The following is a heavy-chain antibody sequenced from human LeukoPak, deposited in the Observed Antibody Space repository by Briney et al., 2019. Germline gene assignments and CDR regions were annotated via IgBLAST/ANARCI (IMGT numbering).Heavy chain of an antibody. J-gene: IGHJ4*02. CDR1: GFTFTDFA. CDR3: AKGRARQQLPLGY. V-gene: IGHV3-23*01. Sequence: PGGSLRLSCAASGFTFTDFAMNWVRQAPGKGLEWVSTISASGTITYYADSVKGRCTISRDYSKNTVYLQMNSLRAEDTAVYYCAKGRARQQLPLGYWGQGTLVTVSS. CDR2: ISASGTIT. D-gene: IGHD6-13*01.